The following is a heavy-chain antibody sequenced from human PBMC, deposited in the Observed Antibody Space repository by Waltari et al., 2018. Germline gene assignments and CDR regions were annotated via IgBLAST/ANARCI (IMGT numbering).Heavy chain of an antibody. D-gene: IGHD1-26*01. CDR1: GGSISSSSYY. CDR3: ARNEWELRLGWFDP. J-gene: IGHJ5*02. V-gene: IGHV4-39*07. CDR2: IYYSGST. Sequence: QLQLQESGPGLVKPSETLSLTCTVSGGSISSSSYYWGWIRQPPGKGLEWIGSIYYSGSTYYNPSLKSRVTISVDTSKNQFSLKLSSVTAADTAVYYCARNEWELRLGWFDPWGQGTLVTVSS.